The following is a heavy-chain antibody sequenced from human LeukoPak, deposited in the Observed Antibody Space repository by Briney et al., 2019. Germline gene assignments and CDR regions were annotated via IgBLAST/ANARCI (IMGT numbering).Heavy chain of an antibody. V-gene: IGHV4-59*11. CDR3: ATMVQGVHTCFGS. D-gene: IGHD3-10*01. CDR1: GGSISSHY. J-gene: IGHJ4*02. CDR2: IYYRGST. Sequence: SETLSLICTVSGGSISSHYWSWIRQPPGKGLEWIGYIYYRGSTNYNPSLKSRVTMSLDTSKNQLFLKLSSVTAADTAVYYCATMVQGVHTCFGSLRQGKLVAVSS.